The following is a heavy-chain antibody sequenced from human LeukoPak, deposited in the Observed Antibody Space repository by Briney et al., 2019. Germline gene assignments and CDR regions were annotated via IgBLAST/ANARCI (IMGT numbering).Heavy chain of an antibody. CDR2: IYYSGST. D-gene: IGHD6-19*01. CDR1: GGSISSSSYY. V-gene: IGHV4-39*01. J-gene: IGHJ6*02. Sequence: SETLSLTCTVSGGSISSSSYYWGWIRQPPGKGLEWIGSIYYSGSTYYNPSLKSRVTISVDTSKNQFSLKLSSVTAADTAVYYCARLSYSSGWYDYYGMDVWGQGTTVTVSS. CDR3: ARLSYSSGWYDYYGMDV.